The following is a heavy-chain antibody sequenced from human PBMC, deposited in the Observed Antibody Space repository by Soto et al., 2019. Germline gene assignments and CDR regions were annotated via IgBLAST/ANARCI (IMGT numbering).Heavy chain of an antibody. V-gene: IGHV3-23*05. D-gene: IGHD2-2*01. CDR2: IDNSGGDT. CDR1: GFTFTNYL. J-gene: IGHJ4*02. Sequence: EVQLLESGGDLVQPGGSLRLSCAASGFTFTNYLMTWVRQAPGKGLEWVSSIDNSGGDTYYADSVKGRFTISRDNSKNTLYLQMNGLRAEDTALYYCAKDTYSRSWYFWGQGNLVTVSS. CDR3: AKDTYSRSWYF.